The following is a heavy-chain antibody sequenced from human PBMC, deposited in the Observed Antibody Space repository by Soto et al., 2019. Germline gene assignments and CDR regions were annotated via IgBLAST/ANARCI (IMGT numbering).Heavy chain of an antibody. V-gene: IGHV4-38-2*01. CDR1: GDFSSSGYY. Sequence: SWTLSVKCAVSGDFSSSGYYWGWVRQPPGKGLEWIGSIYHSGSTYYNPSLSSRVTISVDTSKNQFYLKLRSVTAADTAVYYCARGDMETNRGFDSWGQGTLFTVSS. D-gene: IGHD1-1*01. CDR3: ARGDMETNRGFDS. J-gene: IGHJ4*02. CDR2: IYHSGST.